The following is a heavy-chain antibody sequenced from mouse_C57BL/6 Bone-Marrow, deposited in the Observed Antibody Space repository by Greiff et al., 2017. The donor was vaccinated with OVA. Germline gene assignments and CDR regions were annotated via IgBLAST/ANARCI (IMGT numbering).Heavy chain of an antibody. J-gene: IGHJ4*01. CDR1: GYTFTSCW. V-gene: IGHV1-59*01. D-gene: IGHD2-2*01. Sequence: QVQLQQPGAELVRPGTSVKLSCKASGYTFTSCWMHWVKQRPGQGLEWIGVIDPSDSYTNYNQKFKGKATLTVDTSSSTAYMQLSSLTSEDSAVYYCAVWLRRAMDYWGQGTSVTVSS. CDR3: AVWLRRAMDY. CDR2: IDPSDSYT.